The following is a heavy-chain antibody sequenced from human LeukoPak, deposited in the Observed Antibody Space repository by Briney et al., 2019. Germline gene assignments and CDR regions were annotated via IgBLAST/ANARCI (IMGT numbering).Heavy chain of an antibody. CDR2: IIPIFGTA. Sequence: SVKVSCKASGGTFSSYAIGWVRQAPGQGLEWMGRIIPIFGTANYAQKFQGRVTITTDESTSTAYMELSSLRSEDTAVYYCARGSDFLYYYMDVWGKGTTVTVSS. CDR1: GGTFSSYA. D-gene: IGHD3-3*01. J-gene: IGHJ6*03. V-gene: IGHV1-69*05. CDR3: ARGSDFLYYYMDV.